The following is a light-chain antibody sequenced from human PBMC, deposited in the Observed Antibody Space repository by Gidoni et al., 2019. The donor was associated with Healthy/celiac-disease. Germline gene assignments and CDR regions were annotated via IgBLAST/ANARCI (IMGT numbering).Light chain of an antibody. CDR3: CSYAGSYTYVV. V-gene: IGLV2-11*01. CDR1: SSDVGGYND. CDR2: DVS. J-gene: IGLJ2*01. Sequence: QSDLTQPGSVSGSPGQSVTISCTGTSSDVGGYNDVSWYQQHPGKAPKLMIYDVSKRPSWVPDRFSGSTSGNTASLTISGLQAEDEADYYCCSYAGSYTYVVFGGGTKLTVL.